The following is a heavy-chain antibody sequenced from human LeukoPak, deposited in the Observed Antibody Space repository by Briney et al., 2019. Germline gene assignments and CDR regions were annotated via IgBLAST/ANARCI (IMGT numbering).Heavy chain of an antibody. CDR3: ARARGAGPGAHFDY. V-gene: IGHV3-11*01. Sequence: GGSLKLSCAASGFTFSGDYMSWIRQAPGKGLEWVSYISSVGSTTAYADSVKGRFTTSRDNAKNSLFLQMNSLRAEDTAVYYCARARGAGPGAHFDYWGQGTPVIVSS. J-gene: IGHJ4*02. D-gene: IGHD3-10*01. CDR1: GFTFSGDY. CDR2: ISSVGSTT.